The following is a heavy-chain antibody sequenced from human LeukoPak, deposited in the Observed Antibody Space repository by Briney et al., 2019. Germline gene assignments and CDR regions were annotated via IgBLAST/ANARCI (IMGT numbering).Heavy chain of an antibody. CDR1: GFTFSRYN. D-gene: IGHD3-10*02. J-gene: IGHJ6*04. V-gene: IGHV3-21*01. Sequence: PGGSLRLSCAASGFTFSRYNMNWVRQAPGKGLEWVSSISSGSSYIYYADSVKGRFIISRDNSKNSLYLQMNSLRAEDTAVYYCAELGITMIGGVWGKGTTVTISS. CDR3: AELGITMIGGV. CDR2: ISSGSSYI.